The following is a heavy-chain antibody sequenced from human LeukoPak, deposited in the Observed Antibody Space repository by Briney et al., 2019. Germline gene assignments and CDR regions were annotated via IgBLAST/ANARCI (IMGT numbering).Heavy chain of an antibody. J-gene: IGHJ6*03. Sequence: SQTLSLTCALSGDSVSSNSAAWTWIRQSPSRGLEWLGRTYYRSKWYNDYEVSVQSRITINPDTSKNQFSLQLNSVTPEDTAVYYCARGRVTTIANYYYYYIDVWGEGTTVTVSS. D-gene: IGHD4-17*01. CDR3: ARGRVTTIANYYYYYIDV. CDR1: GDSVSSNSAA. V-gene: IGHV6-1*01. CDR2: TYYRSKWYN.